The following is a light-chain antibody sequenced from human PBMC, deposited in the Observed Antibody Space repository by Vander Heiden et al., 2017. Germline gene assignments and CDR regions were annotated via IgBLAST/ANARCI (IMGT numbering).Light chain of an antibody. J-gene: IGKJ2*01. CDR1: QSISSSY. Sequence: EIVLRQSPGTLSSSPGERATLSCRASQSISSSYLAWYQQKPGQAPRLLIHGTSSRATGIPDRFSGSGSGTDFTLTITRLEPEDFAVYYCQQYSSSPLTFGQGTKLEIK. CDR2: GTS. CDR3: QQYSSSPLT. V-gene: IGKV3-20*01.